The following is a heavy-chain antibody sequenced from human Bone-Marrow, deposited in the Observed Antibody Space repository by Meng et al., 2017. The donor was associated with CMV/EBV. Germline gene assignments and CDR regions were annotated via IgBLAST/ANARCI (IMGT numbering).Heavy chain of an antibody. Sequence: CAVYSGCLGGSYWSWIRQPPGEGLEWIGEINHSGGTNYNPSLKSRVTISVDTSKNQFSLKLSSVTAADTAVYYCARGSSIAARHWFDPWGQGTLVTVSS. CDR1: SGCLGGSY. CDR2: INHSGGT. J-gene: IGHJ5*02. V-gene: IGHV4-34*01. CDR3: ARGSSIAARHWFDP. D-gene: IGHD6-6*01.